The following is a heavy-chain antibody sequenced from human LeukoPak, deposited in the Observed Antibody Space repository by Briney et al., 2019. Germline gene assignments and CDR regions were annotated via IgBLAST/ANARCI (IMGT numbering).Heavy chain of an antibody. CDR2: INPNSGGT. D-gene: IGHD3-10*01. Sequence: ASVKVSCKASGYTLTGYYMHWVRQAPGQGLKWMGWINPNSGGTNYAQKFQGRVTMTRDTSISTADMELSRLRSDGTAVYYCSTWMVRGVIRTQWGPGTLVTVSS. J-gene: IGHJ4*02. CDR3: STWMVRGVIRTQ. V-gene: IGHV1-2*02. CDR1: GYTLTGYY.